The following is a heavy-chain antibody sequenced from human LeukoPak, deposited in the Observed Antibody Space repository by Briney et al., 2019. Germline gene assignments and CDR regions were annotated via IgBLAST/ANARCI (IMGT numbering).Heavy chain of an antibody. J-gene: IGHJ4*02. CDR1: GFTFSSYW. CDR2: IKQDGSEK. D-gene: IGHD3-3*01. CDR3: ARDKYYDFWSGYYTGFDY. V-gene: IGHV3-7*01. Sequence: PGGSLRLSRAASGFTFSSYWMSWVRQAPGKGLEWVANIKQDGSEKYYVDSVKGRFTISRDNAKNSLYLQMNSLRAEDTAVYYCARDKYYDFWSGYYTGFDYWGQGTLVTVSS.